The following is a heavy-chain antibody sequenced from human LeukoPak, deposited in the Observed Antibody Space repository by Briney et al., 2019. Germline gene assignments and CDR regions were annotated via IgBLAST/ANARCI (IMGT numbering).Heavy chain of an antibody. V-gene: IGHV3-21*01. CDR1: GFTFSSYS. Sequence: PGGSLRLSCAASGFTFSSYSMNWVRQAPGKGLEWVSSISSSSSYIYYADSVKGRFTISRDNAKNSLYLQMNSLRAEDTAVYYCARDLKEDTVVVPAAMNYWGQGTLVTVSS. J-gene: IGHJ4*02. CDR3: ARDLKEDTVVVPAAMNY. D-gene: IGHD2-2*01. CDR2: ISSSSSYI.